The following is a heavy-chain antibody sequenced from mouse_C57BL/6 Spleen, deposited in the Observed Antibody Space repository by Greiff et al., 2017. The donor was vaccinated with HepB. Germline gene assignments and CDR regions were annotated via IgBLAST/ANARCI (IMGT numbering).Heavy chain of an antibody. J-gene: IGHJ3*01. V-gene: IGHV1-72*01. D-gene: IGHD1-1*02. CDR1: GYTFTSYW. CDR2: IDPKSGGT. CDR3: AREVDYAGCAY. Sequence: VQLQQPGAELVKPGASVKLSCKASGYTFTSYWMHWVKQRPGRGLEWIGRIDPKSGGTKYNEKFKSKATLTVDKPSSTAYMQLSSLTSEDSAVYYCAREVDYAGCAYWGQGTLVTVAA.